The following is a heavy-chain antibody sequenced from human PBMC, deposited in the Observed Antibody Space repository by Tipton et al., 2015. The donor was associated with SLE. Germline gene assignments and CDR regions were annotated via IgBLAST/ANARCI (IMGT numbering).Heavy chain of an antibody. CDR2: IRHDGSTK. V-gene: IGHV3-30*02. D-gene: IGHD1-26*01. CDR3: AKGGGSYYPEYCHQ. Sequence: SLRLSCAASGFSFSTYGAHWVRQAPGKGLEWVSFIRHDGSTKYYADSVKGRFTISRDNSKNTLFLQLNSLRLEDTAVYYCAKGGGSYYPEYCHQWGQGTLVTVSS. CDR1: GFSFSTYG. J-gene: IGHJ1*01.